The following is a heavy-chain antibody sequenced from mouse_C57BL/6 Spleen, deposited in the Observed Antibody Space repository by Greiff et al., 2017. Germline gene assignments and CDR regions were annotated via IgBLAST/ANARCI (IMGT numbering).Heavy chain of an antibody. CDR1: GYSITSGYY. J-gene: IGHJ2*01. D-gene: IGHD1-1*01. V-gene: IGHV3-6*01. CDR3: ARRGYGSSYGFDY. CDR2: ISYDGSN. Sequence: VQLVESGPGLVKPSQSLSLTCSVTGYSITSGYYWNWIRQFTGNKLEWMGYISYDGSNNYNPSLKNRISITRDTSKNQFFLKLNSVTTEDTATYYCARRGYGSSYGFDYWGQGTTLTVSS.